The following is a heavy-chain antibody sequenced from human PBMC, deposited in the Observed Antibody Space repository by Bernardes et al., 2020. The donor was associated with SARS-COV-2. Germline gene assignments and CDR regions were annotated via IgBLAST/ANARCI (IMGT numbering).Heavy chain of an antibody. D-gene: IGHD2-2*01. CDR1: GYTFTGYY. V-gene: IGHV1-2*02. Sequence: ASVKVSCKASGYTFTGYYMHWVRQAPGQGLEWMGWINPNSGGTNYAQKFQGRVTMTRDTSISTAYMELSRLRSDDTAVYYCARDCCGSTSSYPFDYWGQGTLVTISS. J-gene: IGHJ4*02. CDR3: ARDCCGSTSSYPFDY. CDR2: INPNSGGT.